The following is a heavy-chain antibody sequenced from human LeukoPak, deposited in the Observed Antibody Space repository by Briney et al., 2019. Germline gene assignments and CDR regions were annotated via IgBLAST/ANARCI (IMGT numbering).Heavy chain of an antibody. D-gene: IGHD6-13*01. CDR2: IYYSGST. V-gene: IGHV4-59*01. CDR3: ARVGIAAAGSAFDI. CDR1: GDSIPGDY. Sequence: PSETLSLTCTVSGDSIPGDYWSWIRQPPGKGLEWIGYIYYSGSTNYNPSLKSRVTISVDTSKNQFSLKLSSVTAADTAVYYCARVGIAAAGSAFDIWGQGTMVTVSS. J-gene: IGHJ3*02.